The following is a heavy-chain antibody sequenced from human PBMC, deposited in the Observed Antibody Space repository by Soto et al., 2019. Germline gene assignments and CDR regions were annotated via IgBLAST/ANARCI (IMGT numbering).Heavy chain of an antibody. V-gene: IGHV1-69*06. Sequence: ASGAVSWVASGGTFSLDTVSWVRQARSQGLEWIGRIMPSFGTPNYEQKYQGRVTITGDKSTSTVYMELSSLGSDDTAVYFCARGLECRRYWLDNPTWFGPWGQGTLVTVSS. CDR2: IMPSFGTP. J-gene: IGHJ5*02. CDR1: GGTFSLDT. D-gene: IGHD2-15*01. CDR3: ARGLECRRYWLDNPTWFGP.